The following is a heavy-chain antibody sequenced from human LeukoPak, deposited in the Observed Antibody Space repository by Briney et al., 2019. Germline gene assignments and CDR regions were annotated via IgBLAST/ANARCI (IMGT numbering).Heavy chain of an antibody. CDR2: IIPIFGTA. D-gene: IGHD6-6*01. Sequence: ASVKVSCKASGYTFTNYGLGWVRQAPGQGLEWMGGIIPIFGTANYAQKFQGRVTITADKSTSTAYMELSSLRSEDTAVYYCAREGYSSSSYYYYYYYYMDVWGKGTTVTVSS. CDR1: GYTFTNYG. J-gene: IGHJ6*03. V-gene: IGHV1-69*06. CDR3: AREGYSSSSYYYYYYYYMDV.